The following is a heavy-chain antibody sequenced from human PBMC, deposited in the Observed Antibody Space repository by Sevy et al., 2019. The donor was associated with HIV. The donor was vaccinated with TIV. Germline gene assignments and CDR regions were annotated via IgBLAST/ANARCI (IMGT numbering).Heavy chain of an antibody. J-gene: IGHJ6*02. D-gene: IGHD2-15*01. CDR1: GFTFRSYA. V-gene: IGHV3-30-3*02. Sequence: GGSLRLSCAASGFTFRSYAIHWVRQAPGKGLEWVAVISYDGSHKYYAESVKGRFAISRDNSENTLNLQMNSLRADDTAIYYCAKRRVQSGLSGGGANYGWDVCGHGTTVTVSS. CDR2: ISYDGSHK. CDR3: AKRRVQSGLSGGGANYGWDV.